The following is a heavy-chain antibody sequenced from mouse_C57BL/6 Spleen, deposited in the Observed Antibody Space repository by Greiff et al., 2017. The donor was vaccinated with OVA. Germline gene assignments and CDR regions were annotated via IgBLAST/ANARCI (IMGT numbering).Heavy chain of an antibody. Sequence: QVQLQQPGAELVKPGASVKLSCTASGYTFTRYWITWVQQRPGQGLEWIGDIYPGSGSTNYNEKFTSKATLTVATSSSTAYMHLTSQTSEDAAVYYGARGAYYSNDGWFAYWGQGTLVTVSA. J-gene: IGHJ3*01. CDR2: IYPGSGST. V-gene: IGHV1-55*01. CDR1: GYTFTRYW. D-gene: IGHD2-5*01. CDR3: ARGAYYSNDGWFAY.